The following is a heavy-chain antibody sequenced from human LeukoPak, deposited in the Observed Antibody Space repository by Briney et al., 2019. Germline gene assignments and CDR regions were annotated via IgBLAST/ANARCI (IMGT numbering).Heavy chain of an antibody. Sequence: GGSLRLSCAAAGFTFSDHYMDWVRQAPGKGLEWVGRTRDKANSYTTEYAASVKGRFTISRDASKTSLYLQMNSLKTEDTAVYYCARRDGYDRRSFDYWGQGTLVTVSS. CDR2: TRDKANSYTT. CDR3: ARRDGYDRRSFDY. CDR1: GFTFSDHY. V-gene: IGHV3-72*01. J-gene: IGHJ4*02. D-gene: IGHD5-12*01.